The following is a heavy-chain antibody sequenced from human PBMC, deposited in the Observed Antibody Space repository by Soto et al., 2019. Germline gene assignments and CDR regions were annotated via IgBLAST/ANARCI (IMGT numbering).Heavy chain of an antibody. Sequence: SVKVSCKASGGTFSSYAIRRVRQAPGQGLEWMGGIIPIFGTANYAQKFQGRVTITADKSTSTAYMELSSLRSEDTAVYYCARDREAAAGNWFDPWGQGTLVTVSS. CDR2: IIPIFGTA. CDR1: GGTFSSYA. V-gene: IGHV1-69*06. D-gene: IGHD6-13*01. CDR3: ARDREAAAGNWFDP. J-gene: IGHJ5*02.